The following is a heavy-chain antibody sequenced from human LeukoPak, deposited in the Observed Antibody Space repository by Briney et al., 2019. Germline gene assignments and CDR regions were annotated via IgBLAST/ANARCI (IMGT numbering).Heavy chain of an antibody. CDR2: INPSGGST. Sequence: ASVKVSCKASGYTFTSYYMHWVRQAPGQGLEWMGIINPSGGSTSYAQKFQGRVTMTEDTSTDTAYMELSSLRSEDTAVYYCATVSIFGGDLSAFDIWGQGTMVTVSS. CDR3: ATVSIFGGDLSAFDI. V-gene: IGHV1-46*01. D-gene: IGHD3-3*01. J-gene: IGHJ3*02. CDR1: GYTFTSYY.